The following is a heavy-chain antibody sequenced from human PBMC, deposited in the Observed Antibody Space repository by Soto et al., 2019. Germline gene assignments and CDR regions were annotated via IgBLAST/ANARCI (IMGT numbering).Heavy chain of an antibody. CDR3: AKDPWPNQTPDY. D-gene: IGHD2-2*01. V-gene: IGHV3-23*01. Sequence: EVQLLESGGGLVQPGGSLRLSCAASGFTFSSYAMSWVRQAPGKGLEWVSAISGSGGSTYYADSVKGRFTISRDNSKNTLYRQMNSLRAEDTAVYYCAKDPWPNQTPDYWGQGTLVTVSS. J-gene: IGHJ4*02. CDR1: GFTFSSYA. CDR2: ISGSGGST.